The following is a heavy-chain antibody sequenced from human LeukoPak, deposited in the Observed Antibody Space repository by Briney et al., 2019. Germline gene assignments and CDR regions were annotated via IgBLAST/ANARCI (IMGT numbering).Heavy chain of an antibody. CDR3: AGDREAVYYYDSTSPVDAFDI. Sequence: GGSLRLSCAASGFTFSSYSMNWVRQAPGKGLEWVSYISSSSSTIYYADSVKGRFTISRDNAKNSLYLQMNSLRDEDTAVYYCAGDREAVYYYDSTSPVDAFDIWGQGTMVTVSS. V-gene: IGHV3-48*02. J-gene: IGHJ3*02. CDR2: ISSSSSTI. D-gene: IGHD3-22*01. CDR1: GFTFSSYS.